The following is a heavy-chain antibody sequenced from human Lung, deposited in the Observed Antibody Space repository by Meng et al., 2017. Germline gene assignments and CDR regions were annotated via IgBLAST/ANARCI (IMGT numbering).Heavy chain of an antibody. CDR2: INHSGST. J-gene: IGHJ4*02. Sequence: HLQRWGAGLLKPSETLSLTCVVSGGSFSDYYWSWIRQPPGKGLEWIGEINHSGSTNYNPSLESRATISVDTSQNNLSLKLSSVTAADSAVYYCARGPTTMAHDFDYWGQGTLVTVSS. V-gene: IGHV4-34*01. CDR3: ARGPTTMAHDFDY. CDR1: GGSFSDYY. D-gene: IGHD4-11*01.